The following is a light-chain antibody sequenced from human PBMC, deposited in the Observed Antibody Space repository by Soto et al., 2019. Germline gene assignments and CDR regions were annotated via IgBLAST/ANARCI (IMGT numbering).Light chain of an antibody. J-gene: IGKJ2*01. CDR1: QSISRW. CDR2: GAS. Sequence: DIQMTQSPSTLSASVGDRVTFTCRASQSISRWLAWYQQRPREAPKLLLYGASSLESGVPSRFSGSGSGTEFTLTISRLQPSDFATYFCQQYANSSPTLGQGTKLEL. V-gene: IGKV1-5*01. CDR3: QQYANSSPT.